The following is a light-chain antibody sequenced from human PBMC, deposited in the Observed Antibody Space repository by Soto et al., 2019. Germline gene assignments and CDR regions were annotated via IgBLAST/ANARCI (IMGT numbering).Light chain of an antibody. CDR1: SSNIGAGSD. V-gene: IGLV1-40*01. J-gene: IGLJ1*01. CDR2: GNS. Sequence: QYVLTQPPSVSGAPGQRVTISCTGSSSNIGAGSDVHWYQQLPGKAPKILIYGNSNRPSGVPERFSGSKSGTSASLAITGLRAEDEGDYYCQSYDSRLNVFGTGTKLTVL. CDR3: QSYDSRLNV.